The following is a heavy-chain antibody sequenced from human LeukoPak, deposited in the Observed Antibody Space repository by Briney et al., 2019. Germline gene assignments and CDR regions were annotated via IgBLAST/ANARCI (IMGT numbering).Heavy chain of an antibody. CDR1: GFTFHDYA. J-gene: IGHJ4*02. V-gene: IGHV3-43*02. Sequence: TGGSLRLSCAASGFTFHDYAMHWVRQAPGKGLEWVSLISGNGESTYYADSVKGRFTISRDNSKNSLYLQMNSLRTEDTALYYCAKDIAGYSYGIDYWGQGTLVTVPS. CDR3: AKDIAGYSYGIDY. CDR2: ISGNGEST. D-gene: IGHD5-18*01.